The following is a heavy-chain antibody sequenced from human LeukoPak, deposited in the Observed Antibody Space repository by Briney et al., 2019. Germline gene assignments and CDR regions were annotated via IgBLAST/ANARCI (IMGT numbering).Heavy chain of an antibody. CDR2: ISAYNGNT. D-gene: IGHD5-18*01. CDR1: GYTFTSYG. CDR3: ARDRSGSRYSYGGRTDY. V-gene: IGHV1-18*01. J-gene: IGHJ4*02. Sequence: GASVKVSFKASGYTFTSYGISWVRQAPGQGLEWMGWISAYNGNTNYAQKLQGRVTMTTDTSTSTAYMELRSLRSDDTAVYYCARDRSGSRYSYGGRTDYWGQGTLVTVSS.